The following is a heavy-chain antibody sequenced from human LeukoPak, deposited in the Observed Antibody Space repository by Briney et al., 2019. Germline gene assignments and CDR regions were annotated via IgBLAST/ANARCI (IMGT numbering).Heavy chain of an antibody. CDR2: ISWNSDTI. V-gene: IGHV3-9*01. CDR3: AANGGGDSGYGNFDY. J-gene: IGHJ4*02. D-gene: IGHD5-12*01. CDR1: GFTFDDYA. Sequence: GGSLRLSCAVSGFTFDDYAMHWVRQVPGKGLEWVSGISWNSDTIGYADSVKGRFTISRDNAKNSLYLQMNSLRAEDTAFYYCAANGGGDSGYGNFDYWGQGTLVTVSS.